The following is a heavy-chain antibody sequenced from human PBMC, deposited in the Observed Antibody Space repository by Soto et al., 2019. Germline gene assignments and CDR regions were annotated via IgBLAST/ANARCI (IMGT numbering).Heavy chain of an antibody. CDR2: IKSKTDGGTT. D-gene: IGHD6-13*01. CDR1: GFTFSNAW. J-gene: IGHJ4*02. Sequence: GSLRLSCAASGFTFSNAWMSWVCQAPGKGLEWVGRIKSKTDGGTTDYAAPVKGRFTISRDDSKNTLYLQMNSLKTEDTAVYYCTTSIAAAGNLDYWGQGTLVTVSS. V-gene: IGHV3-15*01. CDR3: TTSIAAAGNLDY.